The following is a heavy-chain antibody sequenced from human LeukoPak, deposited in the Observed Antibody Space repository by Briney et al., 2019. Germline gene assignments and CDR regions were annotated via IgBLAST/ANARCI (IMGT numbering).Heavy chain of an antibody. CDR1: SGSISGYY. V-gene: IGHV4-59*01. CDR2: IYYSGST. D-gene: IGHD1-1*01. CDR3: ARGAGGYRFDP. J-gene: IGHJ5*02. Sequence: RASETLSLTCTVSSGSISGYYLSWIRQPPGTGLEWIGYIYYSGSTNYNPPLKSRVTMSIDTSTNQFFLKLNSVTAADTAVYYCARGAGGYRFDPWGQGTLVTVSS.